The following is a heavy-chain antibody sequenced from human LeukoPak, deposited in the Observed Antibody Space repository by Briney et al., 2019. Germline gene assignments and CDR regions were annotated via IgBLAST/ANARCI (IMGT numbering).Heavy chain of an antibody. D-gene: IGHD5-12*01. CDR3: GKGLNRDYSGIGDH. CDR1: GFTFSSYS. Sequence: GGSLRLSCAASGFTFSSYSMNWVRQAPGKGLEWVSSISSSSSYIYYADSVKGRFTISRDNAKNSLYLQMNSLRAEDTAVYYCGKGLNRDYSGIGDHWGQGTLVTVSS. CDR2: ISSSSSYI. V-gene: IGHV3-21*04. J-gene: IGHJ4*02.